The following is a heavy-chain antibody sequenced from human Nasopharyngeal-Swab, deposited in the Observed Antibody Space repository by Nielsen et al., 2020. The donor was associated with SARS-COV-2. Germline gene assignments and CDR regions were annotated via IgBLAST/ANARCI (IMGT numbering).Heavy chain of an antibody. V-gene: IGHV4-34*01. J-gene: IGHJ6*03. D-gene: IGHD6-6*01. Sequence: WIRQPPGKGLEWIGEINHSGSTNYNPSLKSRVTISVDTSKNQFSLKLSSVTAADTAMYYCARGRGSSPSRVYYYYMDVWGKRTTVTVSS. CDR2: INHSGST. CDR3: ARGRGSSPSRVYYYYMDV.